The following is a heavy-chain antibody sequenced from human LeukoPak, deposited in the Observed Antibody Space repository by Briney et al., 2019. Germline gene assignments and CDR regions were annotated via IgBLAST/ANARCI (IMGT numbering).Heavy chain of an antibody. CDR1: GCTFRNDW. CDR3: ARDTSPSSRSTYFDALDM. V-gene: IGHV3-7*01. Sequence: PGGSLRLSCATSGCTFRNDWVTWVRQAQGKGLEWVANINKDGSKKNYVDSVKGRFTISRDNTKNSLFLQMNSLRAEDTAIYYCARDTSPSSRSTYFDALDMWGQGTMVTVSS. D-gene: IGHD2/OR15-2a*01. J-gene: IGHJ3*02. CDR2: INKDGSKK.